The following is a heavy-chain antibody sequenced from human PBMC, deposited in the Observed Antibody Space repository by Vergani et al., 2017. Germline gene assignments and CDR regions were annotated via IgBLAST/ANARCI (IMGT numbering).Heavy chain of an antibody. CDR2: ISGRGGTT. Sequence: EVQLVESGGGLVQPGGSLRLTCAASGFTFSSYAMSWVRQAPGKGLEWVSNISGRGGTTKYADSVKGRFTISRDNSENTLYLQLDSLRAEDTAIYYCAKDQGSGSYPLYYYNGLDVWGQGTTVTVSS. CDR1: GFTFSSYA. CDR3: AKDQGSGSYPLYYYNGLDV. J-gene: IGHJ6*02. V-gene: IGHV3-23*04. D-gene: IGHD3-10*01.